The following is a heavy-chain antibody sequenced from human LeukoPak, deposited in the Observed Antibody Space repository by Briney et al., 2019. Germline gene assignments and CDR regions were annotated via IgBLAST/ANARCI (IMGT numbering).Heavy chain of an antibody. CDR2: IYSGGST. D-gene: IGHD6-19*01. CDR3: GRSGSSGLLDY. Sequence: HSGGSLRLSCAASGLPVSSTYMSSVSQAPGKGLEWVSVIYSGGSTYYAASVKGRFTISRDNSKNTLYLQMNSLRAEDTPVYYCGRSGSSGLLDYWGQGTLVSVSS. V-gene: IGHV3-53*01. CDR1: GLPVSSTY. J-gene: IGHJ4*02.